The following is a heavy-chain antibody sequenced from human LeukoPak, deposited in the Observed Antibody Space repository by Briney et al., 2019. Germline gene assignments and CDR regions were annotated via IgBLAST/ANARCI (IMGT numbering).Heavy chain of an antibody. CDR1: GGSISSSSYY. Sequence: KTSETLSPTCTVSGGSISSSSYYWGWIRQPPGKGLEWIGSIYYSGSTYYNPSLKSRVTISVDTSKNQFSLKLSSVTAADTAVYYCARGPYYYDTYFDYWGQGTLVTVSS. CDR3: ARGPYYYDTYFDY. V-gene: IGHV4-39*07. D-gene: IGHD3-22*01. J-gene: IGHJ4*02. CDR2: IYYSGST.